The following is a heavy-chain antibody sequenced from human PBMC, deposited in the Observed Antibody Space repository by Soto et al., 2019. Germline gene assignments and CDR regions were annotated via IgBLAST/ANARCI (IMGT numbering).Heavy chain of an antibody. CDR1: GLRFNTYW. CDR2: IRQCGCAQ. CDR3: VRGGHGSGSYLGYY. V-gene: IGHV3-7*03. Sequence: GGSRRRSWVAAGLRFNTYWRSWVRQAPGKGLEWVANIRQCGCAQYYVYSVKGRFTISSDNAKNSVYLQMESLRAEDTAVYYCVRGGHGSGSYLGYYWGQGILVTVSS. D-gene: IGHD3-10*01. J-gene: IGHJ4*02.